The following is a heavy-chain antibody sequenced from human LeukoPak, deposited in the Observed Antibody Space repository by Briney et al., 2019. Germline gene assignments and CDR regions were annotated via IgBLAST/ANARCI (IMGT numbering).Heavy chain of an antibody. CDR3: ASGYSSVT. D-gene: IGHD6-25*01. Sequence: GSLRLSCAASGFTFSSYAMSWVRQAPGKGLEWVAVISYDGSNKYYADSVKGRFTISRDNSKNTLYLQMNSLRAEDTAVYYCASGYSSVTWGQGTLVTVSS. CDR2: ISYDGSNK. CDR1: GFTFSSYA. J-gene: IGHJ5*02. V-gene: IGHV3-30-3*01.